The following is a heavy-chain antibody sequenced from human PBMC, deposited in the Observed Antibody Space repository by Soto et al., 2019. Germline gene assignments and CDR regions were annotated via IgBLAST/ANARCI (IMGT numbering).Heavy chain of an antibody. CDR2: IDYSGTT. D-gene: IGHD7-27*01. Sequence: QVQLQESGPGLVKPSETLSLSCTVSGVSLSSSGHWWNWVRQHPGKGLEWIGYIDYSGTTHYNPSLKTRVVMSIDPSKNQFSLNVNSVTAADTALYFCSLGMFMDVWGRGTTVTVSS. CDR3: SLGMFMDV. V-gene: IGHV4-31*03. J-gene: IGHJ6*03. CDR1: GVSLSSSGHW.